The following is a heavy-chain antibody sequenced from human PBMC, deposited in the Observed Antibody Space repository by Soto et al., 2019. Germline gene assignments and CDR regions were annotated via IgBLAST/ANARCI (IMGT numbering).Heavy chain of an antibody. J-gene: IGHJ6*02. V-gene: IGHV1-18*04. CDR1: GYTFTTFG. CDR3: ARDVMIPFRWGYATTPKYNYHGMDV. CDR2: INTYNGNT. D-gene: IGHD3-16*01. Sequence: QVQLVQSGPEMMSPGASVKVSCKTSGYTFTTFGISWVRQAPGQGFEWMGWINTYNGNTNYAKRFQGRVTMTTETSTRTVYMELTRLTSDDTAVYYCARDVMIPFRWGYATTPKYNYHGMDVWGQGTTVSVSS.